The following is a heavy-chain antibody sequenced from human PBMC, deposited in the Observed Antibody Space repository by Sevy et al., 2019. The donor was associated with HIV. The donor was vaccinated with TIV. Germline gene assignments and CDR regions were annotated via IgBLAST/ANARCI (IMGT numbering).Heavy chain of an antibody. CDR1: GGTFSSYA. CDR2: IIPIFGTA. V-gene: IGHV1-69*13. D-gene: IGHD3-10*01. CDR3: ARSRSHYYGSGSYKRAFDY. Sequence: ASVKVSCKASGGTFSSYAISWVRQAPGQGLEWMGGIIPIFGTANYAQKFQGRVTITADESTSTAYMELSSLRSEDTAGYYCARSRSHYYGSGSYKRAFDYWGQGTLVTVSS. J-gene: IGHJ4*02.